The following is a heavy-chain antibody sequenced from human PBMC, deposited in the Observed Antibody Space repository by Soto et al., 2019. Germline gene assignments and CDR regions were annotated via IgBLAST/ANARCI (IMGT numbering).Heavy chain of an antibody. Sequence: GGSLRLSCAASGFTFSSYWMSWVRQAPGKGLEWVSAISGSGGSTYYADSVKGRFTISRDNSKNTLYLQMNSLRAEDTAVYYCAKYITIFGVVINWGQGTLVTVSS. CDR1: GFTFSSYW. V-gene: IGHV3-23*01. J-gene: IGHJ4*02. CDR2: ISGSGGST. CDR3: AKYITIFGVVIN. D-gene: IGHD3-3*01.